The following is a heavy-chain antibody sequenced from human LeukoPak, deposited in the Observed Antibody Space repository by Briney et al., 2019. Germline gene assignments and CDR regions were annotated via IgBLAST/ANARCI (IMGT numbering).Heavy chain of an antibody. CDR3: ARGRGSSSYIVGYNY. CDR2: ISSSSSYI. D-gene: IGHD6-13*01. V-gene: IGHV3-21*01. CDR1: GSTFSSYS. J-gene: IGHJ4*02. Sequence: GGSLRLSCAASGSTFSSYSMNWVRRAPGKGLGWVSSISSSSSYIYYADSVKGRFTISRDNAKNSLYLQMNSLRAEDTAVYYCARGRGSSSYIVGYNYWGQGTLVTVSS.